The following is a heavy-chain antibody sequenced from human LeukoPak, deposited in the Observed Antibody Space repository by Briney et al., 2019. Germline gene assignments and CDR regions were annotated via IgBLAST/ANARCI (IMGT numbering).Heavy chain of an antibody. D-gene: IGHD6-19*01. CDR1: GFPFSSYA. CDR2: ISGDGAKP. CDR3: ARERSGGWPFDY. J-gene: IGHJ4*02. V-gene: IGHV3-23*01. Sequence: PGGSLRLSCAASGFPFSSYAMTWVRQAPGQGLGWVSAISGDGAKPYYADSVKGRFTISRDNSKNTLYLQMNSLRAADTALYYCARERSGGWPFDYWGQGTLVTVSS.